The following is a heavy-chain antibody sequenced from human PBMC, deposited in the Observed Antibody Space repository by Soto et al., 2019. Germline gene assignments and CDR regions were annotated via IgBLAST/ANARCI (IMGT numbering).Heavy chain of an antibody. J-gene: IGHJ4*02. CDR2: ISTYNGNT. Sequence: HVQLVQSGTEVKKPGASVKVSCKVSGYTFTSYGMSWMRQAPGQGLEWMGWISTYNGNTNYAQNLQGRVSMTTDTPRRTASRERGGLRPAARAVYYCAGLGGTYPYSFAYGGQGPLFPASS. V-gene: IGHV1-18*01. D-gene: IGHD3-16*01. CDR3: AGLGGTYPYSFAY. CDR1: GYTFTSYG.